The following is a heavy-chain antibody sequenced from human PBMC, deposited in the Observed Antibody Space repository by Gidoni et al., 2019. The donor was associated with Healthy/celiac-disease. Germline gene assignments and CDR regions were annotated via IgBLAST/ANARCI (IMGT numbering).Heavy chain of an antibody. Sequence: QVQLVESGGGLVKPGGSLRLSCAAPGFTFSEYYMSWNRQAPGKGLEWGSYISSSSSDTNDADSVKGRFTSSRDNAKNSRYLQMNSLRAEDTAVYYCARDHRIAAAGSQTRFDIWGQGTMVTVSS. V-gene: IGHV3-11*06. CDR1: GFTFSEYY. CDR3: ARDHRIAAAGSQTRFDI. D-gene: IGHD6-13*01. CDR2: ISSSSSDT. J-gene: IGHJ3*02.